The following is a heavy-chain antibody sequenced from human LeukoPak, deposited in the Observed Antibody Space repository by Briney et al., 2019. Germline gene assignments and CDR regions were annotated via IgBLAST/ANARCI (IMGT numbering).Heavy chain of an antibody. J-gene: IGHJ6*04. CDR2: ISYSSSTI. CDR1: GFTFSSYS. CDR3: AELGITMIGGV. V-gene: IGHV3-48*04. Sequence: GGSLRLSCAASGFTFSSYSMNWVRQAPGKGLEWVSYISYSSSTIYYADSVKGRFTISRDNAKNSLYLQMNSLRAEDTAVYYCAELGITMIGGVWGKGTTVTISS. D-gene: IGHD3-10*02.